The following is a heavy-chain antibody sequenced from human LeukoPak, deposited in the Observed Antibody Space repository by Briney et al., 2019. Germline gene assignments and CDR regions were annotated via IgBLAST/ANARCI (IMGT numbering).Heavy chain of an antibody. CDR2: IIPIFGTA. V-gene: IGHV1-69*13. CDR1: GGTFSSYA. D-gene: IGHD6-19*01. Sequence: SVKVSCXASGGTFSSYAISWVRQARGQGLEWMGGIIPIFGTANYAQKFQGRVTITADESTSTAYMELSSLRSEDTAVYYCARVIEQWLENLGYYYYMDVWGKGTTVTVSS. J-gene: IGHJ6*03. CDR3: ARVIEQWLENLGYYYYMDV.